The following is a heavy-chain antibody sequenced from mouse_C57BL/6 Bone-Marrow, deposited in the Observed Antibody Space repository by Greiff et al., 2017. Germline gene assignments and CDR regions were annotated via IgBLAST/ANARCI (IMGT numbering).Heavy chain of an antibody. Sequence: EVQGVESGAELVRPGASVKLSCTASGFNIKDYYMHWVKQRPEQGLEWIGWIDPENGDTGYAQKFQGKATITADTSSNTAYLQLSSLTSEDTAVYYGTTGEWLRRGYFDVWGRGTAVTVS. CDR2: IDPENGDT. J-gene: IGHJ1*03. V-gene: IGHV14-4*01. D-gene: IGHD2-2*01. CDR3: TTGEWLRRGYFDV. CDR1: GFNIKDYY.